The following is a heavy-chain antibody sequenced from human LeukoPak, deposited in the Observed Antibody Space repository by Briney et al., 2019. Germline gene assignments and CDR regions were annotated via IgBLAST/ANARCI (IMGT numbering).Heavy chain of an antibody. D-gene: IGHD3-10*01. CDR2: IYYSGST. Sequence: SETLSLTCTVSGGSISSYYWSWIRQPPGKGLEWIGYIYYSGSTNYNPSLKSRVTISVDTSKNQFSLKLSSVTAADTAVYYCARTELLWFGEFFFDYWGQGTLVTVS. CDR1: GGSISSYY. V-gene: IGHV4-59*08. CDR3: ARTELLWFGEFFFDY. J-gene: IGHJ4*02.